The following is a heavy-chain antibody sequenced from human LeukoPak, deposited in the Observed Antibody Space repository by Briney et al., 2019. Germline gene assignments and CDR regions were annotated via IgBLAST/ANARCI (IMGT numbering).Heavy chain of an antibody. CDR3: ARDRDRLLLRVLDGFDI. CDR2: ISVYNGYT. J-gene: IGHJ3*02. CDR1: GYTFSNHG. Sequence: ASVKVSCKASGYTFSNHGINWVRQAPGQGLEWMGWISVYNGYTNFAQKIQGRVTMTTDTSTSTAYMELRSLRSDDTAVYYCARDRDRLLLRVLDGFDIWGQGTMVTVSS. V-gene: IGHV1-18*01. D-gene: IGHD3-22*01.